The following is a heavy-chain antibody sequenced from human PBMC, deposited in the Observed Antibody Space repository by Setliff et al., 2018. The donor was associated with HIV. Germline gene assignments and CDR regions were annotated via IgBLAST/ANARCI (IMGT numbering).Heavy chain of an antibody. CDR3: ARGEVAVDY. V-gene: IGHV1-2*06. D-gene: IGHD5-12*01. CDR2: INPNSGGT. CDR1: GYTFTDNY. J-gene: IGHJ4*02. Sequence: GASVKVSCKASGYTFTDNYMHWVRQAPGQGLEWMGRINPNSGGTNYAQKFQGRVTMTRDTSISTAYMELSSLRSEDTAVYYCARGEVAVDYWGQGTLVTVSS.